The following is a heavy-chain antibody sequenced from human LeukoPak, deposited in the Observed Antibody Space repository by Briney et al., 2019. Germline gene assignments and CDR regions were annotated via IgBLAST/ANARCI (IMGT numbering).Heavy chain of an antibody. V-gene: IGHV3-23*01. J-gene: IGHJ4*02. CDR3: AKDRGSYRLFDY. CDR2: ISVSGDST. D-gene: IGHD3-16*02. Sequence: GGSLRLSCAASGFTFSSYNMNWVRQAPGKGLEWVSSISVSGDSTYYADSVRGRFTISRDNSKNTLYLQMNSLRAEDTAVYYCAKDRGSYRLFDYWGQGTLVTVSS. CDR1: GFTFSSYN.